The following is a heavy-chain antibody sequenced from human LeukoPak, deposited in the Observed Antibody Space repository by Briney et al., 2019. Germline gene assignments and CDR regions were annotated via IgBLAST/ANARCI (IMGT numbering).Heavy chain of an antibody. CDR2: FAYSGTT. J-gene: IGHJ3*02. V-gene: IGHV4-59*08. Sequence: SETLSLTCTVSDGSISSHCWSWIRQPPGKGLEWIGHFAYSGTTSYNASLKSRVTISVDTSKNQFSLKLTSVTAADTAVYYCARPHSCGWYGVYDIWGQGTMVTVSS. CDR1: DGSISSHC. D-gene: IGHD6-19*01. CDR3: ARPHSCGWYGVYDI.